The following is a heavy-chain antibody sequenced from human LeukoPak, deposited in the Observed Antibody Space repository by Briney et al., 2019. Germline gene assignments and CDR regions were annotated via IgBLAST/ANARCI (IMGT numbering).Heavy chain of an antibody. CDR3: ARGRNWNYRNDAFDI. CDR1: GFTVSSNY. D-gene: IGHD1-7*01. V-gene: IGHV3-66*01. J-gene: IGHJ3*02. Sequence: GGSLRLSCAASGFTVSSNYMSWVRQAPGKGLEWVSVTYSGGSTYYADSVKGRFTISRDNSKNTLYLQMNSLRAEDTAVYYCARGRNWNYRNDAFDIWGQGTMVTVSS. CDR2: TYSGGST.